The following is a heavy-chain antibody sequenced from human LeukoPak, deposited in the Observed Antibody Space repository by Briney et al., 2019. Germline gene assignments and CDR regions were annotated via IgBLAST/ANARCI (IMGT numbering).Heavy chain of an antibody. J-gene: IGHJ3*02. CDR3: ARDKRKYYDSSGYADAFDI. D-gene: IGHD3-22*01. Sequence: ASVKVSCKASGYTFTSYAMHWVRQAPGQRLEWMGWINAGNGNTKYSQKFQGRVTITRDTSASTAYMELSSLRSEDTAVYYCARDKRKYYDSSGYADAFDIWGQGTMVTVSS. V-gene: IGHV1-3*01. CDR2: INAGNGNT. CDR1: GYTFTSYA.